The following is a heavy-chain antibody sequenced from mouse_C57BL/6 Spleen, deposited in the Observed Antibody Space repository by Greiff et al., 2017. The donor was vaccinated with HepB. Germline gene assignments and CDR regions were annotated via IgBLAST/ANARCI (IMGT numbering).Heavy chain of an antibody. CDR3: ARSLGTGYFDY. CDR2: IYPGDGDT. Sequence: QVQLQQSGAELVKPGASVKISCKASGYAFSSYWMNWVKQRPGKGLEWIGQIYPGDGDTNYNGKFKGKATLTADKSTSTAYMQLSSLTSEDSAVYFCARSLGTGYFDYWGQGTTLTVSS. CDR1: GYAFSSYW. D-gene: IGHD3-3*01. V-gene: IGHV1-80*01. J-gene: IGHJ2*01.